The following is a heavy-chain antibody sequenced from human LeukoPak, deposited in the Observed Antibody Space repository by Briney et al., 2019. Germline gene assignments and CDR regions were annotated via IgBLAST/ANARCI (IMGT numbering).Heavy chain of an antibody. Sequence: GGSLRLSCAASGFTVSSNYMSWVRQAPGKGLEWVSGIYSGGSTYYADSVKGRFTISRDNSKNTLYLQMNSLRAEDTAVYYCARDHPQRVGYSYGAFDYWGQGTLVTVSS. V-gene: IGHV3-53*01. J-gene: IGHJ4*02. CDR3: ARDHPQRVGYSYGAFDY. CDR1: GFTVSSNY. D-gene: IGHD5-18*01. CDR2: IYSGGST.